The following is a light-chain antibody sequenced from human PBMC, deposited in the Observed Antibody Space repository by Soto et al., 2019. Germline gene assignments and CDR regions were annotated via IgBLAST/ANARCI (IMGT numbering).Light chain of an antibody. Sequence: EFVLTQSPGTLSLSPGERATLSCGASQTVRNNYLAWYQQKPGQAPRLLIYDASTRATVFPARFSGSGSGTEFTLTISSLQSEDFAVYYCQQYNNLPPITFGQGTRLEI. CDR2: DAS. CDR3: QQYNNLPPIT. J-gene: IGKJ5*01. CDR1: QTVRNN. V-gene: IGKV3D-15*01.